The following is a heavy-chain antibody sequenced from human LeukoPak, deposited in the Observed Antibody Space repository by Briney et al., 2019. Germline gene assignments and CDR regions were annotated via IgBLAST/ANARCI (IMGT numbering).Heavy chain of an antibody. D-gene: IGHD6-19*01. J-gene: IGHJ4*02. V-gene: IGHV3-7*01. CDR2: IKEDGSKE. CDR1: GFTLSKYW. CDR3: TRDFGDSSGWYNDY. Sequence: GGSLRLSCAASGFTLSKYWMSWVRQAPGKGREWLADIKEDGSKEYFVDSVKGRFTISRDNTKNSVYLQMNSLRAEDTTVYYCTRDFGDSSGWYNDYWGQGTLVIVSS.